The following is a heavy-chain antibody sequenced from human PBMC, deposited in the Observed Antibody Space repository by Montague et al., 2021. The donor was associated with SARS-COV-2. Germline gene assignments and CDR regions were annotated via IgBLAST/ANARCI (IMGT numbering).Heavy chain of an antibody. CDR2: IYWDDDK. D-gene: IGHD4-17*01. CDR1: GFSLRTSGVG. J-gene: IGHJ4*02. Sequence: PALVKPTQTLTLTCSFSGFSLRTSGVGVGWIRQPPGKALEWLAVIYWDDDKRYSPSLKSRLNITKDTSKNQVVLTMTNMDPVDTATYYCVHSYADYLFDYWGQGTLVSVSS. CDR3: VHSYADYLFDY. V-gene: IGHV2-5*02.